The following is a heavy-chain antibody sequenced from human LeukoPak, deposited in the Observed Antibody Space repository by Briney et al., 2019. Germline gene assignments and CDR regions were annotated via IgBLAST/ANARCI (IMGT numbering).Heavy chain of an antibody. V-gene: IGHV3-9*01. CDR3: AKDLAAADPYYYYYYGMDV. Sequence: PGGSLRLSCAASGFTFDDYAMHWVRQAPGKGLEWVSGISWNSGSIGYADSVKGRFTISRDNAKNSLYLQMNSLRAEDTALYYCAKDLAAADPYYYYYYGMDVWGQGTTVTVSS. CDR1: GFTFDDYA. J-gene: IGHJ6*02. CDR2: ISWNSGSI. D-gene: IGHD6-13*01.